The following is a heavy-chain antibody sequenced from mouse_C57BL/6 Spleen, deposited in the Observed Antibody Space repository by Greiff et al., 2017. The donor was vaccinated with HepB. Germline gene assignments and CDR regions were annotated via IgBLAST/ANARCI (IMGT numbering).Heavy chain of an antibody. CDR2: INPSSGYT. CDR1: GYTFTSYW. D-gene: IGHD2-5*01. J-gene: IGHJ4*01. Sequence: QVHVKQSGAELAKPGASVKLSCKASGYTFTSYWMHWVKQRPGQGLEWIGYINPSSGYTKYNQKFKDKATLTADKSSSTAYMQLSSLTYEDSAVYYCARRLYSNFSMDYWGQGTSVTVSS. CDR3: ARRLYSNFSMDY. V-gene: IGHV1-7*01.